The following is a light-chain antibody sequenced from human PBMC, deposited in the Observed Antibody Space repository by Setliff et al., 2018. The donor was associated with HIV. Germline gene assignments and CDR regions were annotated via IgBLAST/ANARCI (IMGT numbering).Light chain of an antibody. CDR2: EVS. CDR1: ISDIGGYNY. Sequence: QSALAQPASVSGSPGQSITISCTGTISDIGGYNYVSWYQHPPGKAPKLMIYEVSNRPSGVSNRFSGSKSGNTAYLTISGLQAEDEADYYCSSYTSSGTRVFGTGTKVT. J-gene: IGLJ1*01. V-gene: IGLV2-14*01. CDR3: SSYTSSGTRV.